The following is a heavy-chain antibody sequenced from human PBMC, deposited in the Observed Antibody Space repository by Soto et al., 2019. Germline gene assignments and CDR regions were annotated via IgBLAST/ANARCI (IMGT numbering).Heavy chain of an antibody. CDR3: ARETYSSGPMYYFDY. Sequence: ASVKVSCKASGYTFTSYGISWVRQAPGQRLERMGWISAYNGNTNYAQKLQGRVTMTTDTSTSTAYMELRSLRSDDTAVYYCARETYSSGPMYYFDYWGQGTLVTVSS. CDR1: GYTFTSYG. V-gene: IGHV1-18*01. D-gene: IGHD6-19*01. CDR2: ISAYNGNT. J-gene: IGHJ4*02.